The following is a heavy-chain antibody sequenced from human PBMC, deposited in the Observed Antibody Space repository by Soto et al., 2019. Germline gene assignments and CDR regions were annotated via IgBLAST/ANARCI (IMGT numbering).Heavy chain of an antibody. CDR3: ARDSGLVGPSGDLDY. V-gene: IGHV1-3*01. D-gene: IGHD1-26*01. J-gene: IGHJ4*02. CDR1: GYTFTSHV. Sequence: QVQLVQSGAEAKEPGASVKISCKASGYTFTSHVMHWVRQAPGQSLEWMGWVNGGNGNTKYSQKFQGRVTITRDTSATTAYVELSRLTSEDRAVYYCARDSGLVGPSGDLDYWGQGTLVTVSP. CDR2: VNGGNGNT.